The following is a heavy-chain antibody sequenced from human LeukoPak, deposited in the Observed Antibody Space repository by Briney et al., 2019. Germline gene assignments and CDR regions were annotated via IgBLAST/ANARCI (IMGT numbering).Heavy chain of an antibody. J-gene: IGHJ4*02. CDR3: ARQTHCGGDCYSESYYFDY. D-gene: IGHD2-21*02. V-gene: IGHV4-39*01. CDR1: GGSISSSSYY. CDR2: IYYSGST. Sequence: PSETLSLTCTVSGGSISSSSYYWGWIRQPPGKGLEWIGSIYYSGSTYYNPSLKSRVTISVDTSKNQFSLKLSSVTAADTAVYYCARQTHCGGDCYSESYYFDYWGQGTLVTVSS.